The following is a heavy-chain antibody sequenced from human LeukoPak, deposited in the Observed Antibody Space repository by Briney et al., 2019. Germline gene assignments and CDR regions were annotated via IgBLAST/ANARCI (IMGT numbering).Heavy chain of an antibody. CDR3: ATSTEGGSGYFDY. CDR2: IYYSGST. CDR1: GGSISSSSYY. D-gene: IGHD3-10*01. V-gene: IGHV4-39*01. J-gene: IGHJ4*02. Sequence: ASETLSLTCTVSGGSISSSSYYWGWIRQPPGKGLEWIGSIYYSGSTYYNPSLKSRVTISVDTSKNQFSLKLSSVTAADTAVYYCATSTEGGSGYFDYWGQGTLVTVSS.